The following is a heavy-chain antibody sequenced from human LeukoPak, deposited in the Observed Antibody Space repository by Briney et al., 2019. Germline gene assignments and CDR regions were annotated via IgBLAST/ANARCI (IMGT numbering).Heavy chain of an antibody. D-gene: IGHD6-13*01. V-gene: IGHV4-61*02. Sequence: SSETLSLTCTVSGGSISSGSYYWSWIRQPAGKGLEWIGRIYTSGSTNYNPSLKSRVTISVDTSKNQFSLKLSSVTAADTAVYYCARNPGYSSSWYRDNWFDPWGQGTLVTVSS. CDR3: ARNPGYSSSWYRDNWFDP. J-gene: IGHJ5*02. CDR2: IYTSGST. CDR1: GGSISSGSYY.